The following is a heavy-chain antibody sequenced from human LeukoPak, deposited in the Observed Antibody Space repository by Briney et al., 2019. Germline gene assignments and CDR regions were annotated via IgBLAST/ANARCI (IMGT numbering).Heavy chain of an antibody. CDR3: ARLRGSGTLHYYGMDV. CDR2: IYPGDSDT. CDR1: GYSFTSYW. J-gene: IGHJ6*02. D-gene: IGHD3-10*01. Sequence: GESLKISCKGSGYSFTSYWIGWVRQMPGKGLEWMGIIYPGDSDTRYSPSFQGQVTISADKSISTAYLQWSSLKASDTAMYYCARLRGSGTLHYYGMDVWGQGTTVTVSS. V-gene: IGHV5-51*01.